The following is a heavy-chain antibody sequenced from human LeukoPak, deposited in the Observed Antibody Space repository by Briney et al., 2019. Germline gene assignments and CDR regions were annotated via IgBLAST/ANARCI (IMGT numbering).Heavy chain of an antibody. D-gene: IGHD3-22*01. Sequence: GGSLRLSCAASGFTFSSYWMSWVRQAPGKGLEWVSSTTSSSSYIYYADSVKGRFTISRDNAKNSLYLQMNSLRAEDTAVYYCARDRPMIIVADAFDIWGQGTMVTVSS. V-gene: IGHV3-21*06. CDR2: TTSSSSYI. J-gene: IGHJ3*02. CDR1: GFTFSSYW. CDR3: ARDRPMIIVADAFDI.